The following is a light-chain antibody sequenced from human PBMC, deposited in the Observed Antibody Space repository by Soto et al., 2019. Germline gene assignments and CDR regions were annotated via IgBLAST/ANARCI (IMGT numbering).Light chain of an antibody. CDR3: AAWDDSLSGSYV. J-gene: IGLJ1*01. CDR2: SNN. V-gene: IGLV1-47*02. Sequence: QSVLTQPPSASGTPGQRVTISCSGSSSNIGFNYVYWYQQLPGTAPKLLIYSNNQRPSGVPDRFSGSKSGTSASLAISGLRSEDEADYYSAAWDDSLSGSYVFGTGTKLTVL. CDR1: SSNIGFNY.